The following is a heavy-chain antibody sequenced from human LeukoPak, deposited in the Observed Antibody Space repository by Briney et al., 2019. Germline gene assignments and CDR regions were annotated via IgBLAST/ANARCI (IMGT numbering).Heavy chain of an antibody. J-gene: IGHJ4*02. V-gene: IGHV4-34*01. D-gene: IGHD6-19*01. Sequence: SETLSLTCAVYGGSFSGYYWSWIRQPPGKGLEWIGEINHSGSTNYNPSLKSRVTISVDTSKNQFSLKLSSVTAADTAVYYCARKGASGWYYWGRGTLVTVSS. CDR3: ARKGASGWYY. CDR1: GGSFSGYY. CDR2: INHSGST.